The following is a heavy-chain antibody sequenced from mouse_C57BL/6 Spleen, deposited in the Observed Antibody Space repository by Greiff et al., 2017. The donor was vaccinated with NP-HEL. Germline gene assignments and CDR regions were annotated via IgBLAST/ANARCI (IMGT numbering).Heavy chain of an antibody. Sequence: EVKLQESGGDLVKPGGSLKLSCAASGFTFSSYGMSWVRQTPDKRLEWVATISSGGSYTYYPDSVKGRFTISRDNAKNTLYLQMSSLKSEDTAMYYCARGLLRFRDYWGQGTTLTVSS. V-gene: IGHV5-6*02. D-gene: IGHD1-1*01. J-gene: IGHJ2*01. CDR2: ISSGGSYT. CDR1: GFTFSSYG. CDR3: ARGLLRFRDY.